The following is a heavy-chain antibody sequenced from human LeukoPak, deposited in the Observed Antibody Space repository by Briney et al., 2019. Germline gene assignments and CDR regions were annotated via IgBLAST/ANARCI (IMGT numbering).Heavy chain of an antibody. CDR1: GFTFSSYS. CDR2: ISSSSSTI. D-gene: IGHD3-9*01. Sequence: GGSLRLSCAASGFTFSSYSMNWVRQAPGKGLELFSYISSSSSTIHSADSVKGRFTISRDNAKNSLYLQMNSLRDEDTAVYYFVFHAEDGIRYFDWYFSPQTTFAFDIWGQGTMVTVSS. CDR3: VFHAEDGIRYFDWYFSPQTTFAFDI. V-gene: IGHV3-48*02. J-gene: IGHJ3*02.